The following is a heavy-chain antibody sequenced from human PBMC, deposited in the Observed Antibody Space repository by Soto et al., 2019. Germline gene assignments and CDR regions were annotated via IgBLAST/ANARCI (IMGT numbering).Heavy chain of an antibody. V-gene: IGHV1-69*13. CDR1: GGTFSSYA. CDR3: ASSPAKNNWFDP. Sequence: ASVKVSCKASGGTFSSYAISWVRQAPGQGLEWMGGIIPIFGTANYAQKFQGRVTITADESTSTAYMELSSLRSEDTAVYYCASSPAKNNWFDPWGQGTLVTVSS. J-gene: IGHJ5*02. CDR2: IIPIFGTA.